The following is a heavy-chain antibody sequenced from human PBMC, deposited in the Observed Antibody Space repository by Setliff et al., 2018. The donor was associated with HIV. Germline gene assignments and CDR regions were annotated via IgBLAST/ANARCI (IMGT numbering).Heavy chain of an antibody. J-gene: IGHJ5*02. CDR1: GGSIRSDSQY. CDR2: IYTSGST. CDR3: ARGSRSSTALYWFDP. V-gene: IGHV4-61*09. D-gene: IGHD6-6*01. Sequence: SETLSLTCSVSGGSIRSDSQYWTWFRQPAGKGLEWIGHIYTSGSTNYNPSLKSRVTISVDTSKNQFSLKLSSVAAADTAVFYCARGSRSSTALYWFDPWGQGTLVTVSS.